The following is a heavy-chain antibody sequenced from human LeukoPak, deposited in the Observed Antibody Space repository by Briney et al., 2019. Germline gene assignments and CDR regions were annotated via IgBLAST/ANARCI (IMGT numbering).Heavy chain of an antibody. D-gene: IGHD4-17*01. CDR2: ISAYNGNT. V-gene: IGHV1-18*01. CDR1: GYTFTSYG. CDR3: ASSSDYGSPFDY. Sequence: ASVKVSCKASGYTFTSYGISWVRQAPGQGLEWMGWISAYNGNTNYAQKLQGRVTMTTDTSTSTAYMELSSLRSEDTAVYYCASSSDYGSPFDYWGQGTLVTVSS. J-gene: IGHJ4*02.